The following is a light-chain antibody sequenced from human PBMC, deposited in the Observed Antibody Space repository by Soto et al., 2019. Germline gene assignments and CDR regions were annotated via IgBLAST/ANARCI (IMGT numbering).Light chain of an antibody. CDR1: QGISTY. J-gene: IGKJ1*01. CDR3: QQYNSYSWT. CDR2: AAS. V-gene: IGKV1-39*01. Sequence: DIQMTQSPSSLSASVGDRVAITCRASQGISTYVNWYQQKPGKAPKLLIYAASILQSGVPSRFSGSGSGTDFTLTISSLQPDDFATYYCQQYNSYSWTFGQGTKVDIK.